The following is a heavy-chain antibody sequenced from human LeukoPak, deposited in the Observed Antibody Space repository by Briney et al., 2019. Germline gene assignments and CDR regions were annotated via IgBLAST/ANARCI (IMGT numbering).Heavy chain of an antibody. Sequence: SETLSLTCTVSGGSINSYYWTWIRQPPGKGLEWIGNIYNSGNTNYNPSLKSRVTISVDTSKNQFSLKLRSVIAADTAVYYCARVTGYVIEDYFDYWGQGTLVTVSS. CDR3: ARVTGYVIEDYFDY. CDR1: GGSINSYY. J-gene: IGHJ4*02. V-gene: IGHV4-59*01. D-gene: IGHD3-22*01. CDR2: IYNSGNT.